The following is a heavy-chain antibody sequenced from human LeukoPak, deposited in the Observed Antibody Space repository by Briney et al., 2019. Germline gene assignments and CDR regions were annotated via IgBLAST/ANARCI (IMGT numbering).Heavy chain of an antibody. V-gene: IGHV4-39*01. CDR2: IYYSGST. Sequence: SETLSLTCTVSGGSISSSSYYWGWIRQPPGKGLEWIGSIYYSGSTYYNPSLKSRVTISVDTSKNQFSLKLSSVTAADTAVYYCARPYEGRYQYAFDIWGQGTMVTVSS. J-gene: IGHJ3*02. D-gene: IGHD2-2*01. CDR3: ARPYEGRYQYAFDI. CDR1: GGSISSSSYY.